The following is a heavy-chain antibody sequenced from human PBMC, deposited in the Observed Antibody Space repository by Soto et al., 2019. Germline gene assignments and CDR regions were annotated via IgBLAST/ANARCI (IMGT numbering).Heavy chain of an antibody. J-gene: IGHJ4*02. V-gene: IGHV3-23*01. Sequence: GGSLRLSCAASGFTFSSYAMSWVRQAPGKGLEWVSAISGSGGSTYYADSVKGRFTISRDNSKNTLYLQMNSLRAEDTAVYYCAIRSREVRNTMVRGVTGYWGQGTLVTVSS. CDR2: ISGSGGST. CDR3: AIRSREVRNTMVRGVTGY. CDR1: GFTFSSYA. D-gene: IGHD3-10*01.